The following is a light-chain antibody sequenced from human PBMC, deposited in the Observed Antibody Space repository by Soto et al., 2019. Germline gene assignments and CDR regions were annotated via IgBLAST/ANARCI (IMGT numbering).Light chain of an antibody. CDR1: QTISSS. Sequence: DIQMTQSPSSLSASVRDRVTITCRASQTISSSLNWYQQKPGKAPKLLIYAASSLQSGVPSRFSGSGSGTDFTLTISSLQPEDFATYYCQQSYSTPWTFGQGTKVDIK. V-gene: IGKV1-39*01. J-gene: IGKJ1*01. CDR3: QQSYSTPWT. CDR2: AAS.